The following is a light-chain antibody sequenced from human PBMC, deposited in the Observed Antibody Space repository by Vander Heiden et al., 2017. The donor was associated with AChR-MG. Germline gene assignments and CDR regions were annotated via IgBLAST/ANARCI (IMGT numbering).Light chain of an antibody. V-gene: IGLV3-21*02. CDR2: DDS. CDR3: QVWDSVSDPVV. CDR1: NKESKS. J-gene: IGLJ2*01. Sequence: SYVLTQPPSVSVAPGQTATITRGRNNKESKSVHWYQQKPGQAPVVVVYDDSDRPSGIPERISGSNSGNTATLTISRVEAGDEGDYYCQVWDSVSDPVVFGGGTKLTVL.